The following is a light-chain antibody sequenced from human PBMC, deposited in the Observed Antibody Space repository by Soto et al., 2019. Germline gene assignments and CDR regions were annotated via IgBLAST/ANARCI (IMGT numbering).Light chain of an antibody. Sequence: DIQMTQSPSTMSASVGDRVTITCRASQSIDSWLAWYQQKPGKAPKFLMYKASNLESGVPSRFSGSGSETEFTLTISSLQPDDCAIYYCQHYKSYPWTFGQGTKVDIK. CDR1: QSIDSW. CDR3: QHYKSYPWT. CDR2: KAS. V-gene: IGKV1-5*03. J-gene: IGKJ1*01.